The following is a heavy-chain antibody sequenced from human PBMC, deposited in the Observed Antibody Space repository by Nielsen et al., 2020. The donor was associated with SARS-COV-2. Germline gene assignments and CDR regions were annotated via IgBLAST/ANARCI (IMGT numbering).Heavy chain of an antibody. J-gene: IGHJ4*02. V-gene: IGHV3-43*02. CDR3: AKDYGYYGSGSYYDD. Sequence: GESLKISCAASGFTFDDYAMHWVRQAPGKGLEWVSLISGDGGSTYYADSVKGRFTISRDNSKNSLYLQMNSLRTEDTALYYCAKDYGYYGSGSYYDDGGKGTRGNVSS. CDR1: GFTFDDYA. CDR2: ISGDGGST. D-gene: IGHD3-10*01.